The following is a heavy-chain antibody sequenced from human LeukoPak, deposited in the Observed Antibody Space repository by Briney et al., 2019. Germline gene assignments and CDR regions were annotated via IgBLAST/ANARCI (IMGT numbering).Heavy chain of an antibody. CDR2: TSHNEGNR. Sequence: PGKSLRLSCAASGFSFSDYAMHWVRQAPAKGLEWVAATSHNEGNRYYADSVKGRFTISRDNSRNTLYLEVSSLRTDDTAVYFCARGPGLAMGKGYFDYCGQGTLVTVSS. CDR3: ARGPGLAMGKGYFDY. D-gene: IGHD5-18*01. J-gene: IGHJ4*02. CDR1: GFSFSDYA. V-gene: IGHV3-30-3*01.